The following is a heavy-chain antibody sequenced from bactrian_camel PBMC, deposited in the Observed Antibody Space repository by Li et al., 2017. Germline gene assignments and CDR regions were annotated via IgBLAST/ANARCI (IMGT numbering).Heavy chain of an antibody. J-gene: IGHJ4*01. CDR3: AVDGPVAFCSDYPSDFRG. Sequence: QVQLVESGGESVQPGGSLRVSCYVSGRRGSNYSMAWFRQAPGKEREGVAAIDSDGGTQYADSVKGRFTISKDAAKDTLDLRMTSLKPEDSGMYYCAVDGPVAFCSDYPSDFRGWGQGTQVTVS. CDR1: GRRGSNYS. CDR2: IDSDGGT. V-gene: IGHV3S57*01. D-gene: IGHD2*01.